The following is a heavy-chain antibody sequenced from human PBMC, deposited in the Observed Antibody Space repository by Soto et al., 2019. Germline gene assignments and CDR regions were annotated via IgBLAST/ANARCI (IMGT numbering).Heavy chain of an antibody. CDR3: ARDLTFGYSYGSSGFDY. Sequence: GASVKVSCKASGGTFSSYAIRWVRQAPGQGLEWMGGIIPIFGTANYAQKFQGRVTITADESTSTAYMELSSLRSEDTAVYYCARDLTFGYSYGSSGFDYWGQGTLVTVSS. CDR2: IIPIFGTA. J-gene: IGHJ4*02. V-gene: IGHV1-69*13. CDR1: GGTFSSYA. D-gene: IGHD5-18*01.